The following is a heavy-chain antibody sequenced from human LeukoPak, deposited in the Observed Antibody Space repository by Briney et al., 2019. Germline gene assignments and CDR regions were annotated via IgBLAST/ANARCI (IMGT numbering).Heavy chain of an antibody. CDR2: INHSGST. CDR3: AGYSYGYVDY. D-gene: IGHD5-18*01. Sequence: SETLSLTCAVYGGSFSGYYWSWIRQPPGKGLEWIGEINHSGSTNYNPSLKSRVTIPVDTSKNQFSLKLSSVTAADTAVYYCAGYSYGYVDYWGQETLVTVSS. V-gene: IGHV4-34*01. CDR1: GGSFSGYY. J-gene: IGHJ4*02.